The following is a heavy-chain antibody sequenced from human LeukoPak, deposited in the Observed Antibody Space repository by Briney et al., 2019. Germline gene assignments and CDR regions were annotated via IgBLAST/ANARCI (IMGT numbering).Heavy chain of an antibody. CDR1: GFTFSSYA. CDR3: ASPSRMIVVTH. J-gene: IGHJ4*02. V-gene: IGHV3-30-3*01. Sequence: GSLRLSCAASGFTFSSYAMHWVRQAPGKGLEWVAVISYDGSNKYYADSVKGRFTISRDNSKNTLYLQMNSLRAEDTAVYYCASPSRMIVVTHWGQGTLVTVSS. CDR2: ISYDGSNK. D-gene: IGHD3-22*01.